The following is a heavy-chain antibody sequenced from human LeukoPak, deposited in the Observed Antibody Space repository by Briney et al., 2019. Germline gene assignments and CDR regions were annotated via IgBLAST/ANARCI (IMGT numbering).Heavy chain of an antibody. Sequence: ASVKVSCKASGYRFTDYYIHWVRQAPGQGLEWMGWINPNSGVTNHAQKFQGRVTMARDTSITTAYMEVTRLRSDDTAVYYCAREPRPRGGWFVSDWGQGTLVTVSS. D-gene: IGHD6-19*01. V-gene: IGHV1-2*02. CDR3: AREPRPRGGWFVSD. CDR2: INPNSGVT. CDR1: GYRFTDYY. J-gene: IGHJ4*02.